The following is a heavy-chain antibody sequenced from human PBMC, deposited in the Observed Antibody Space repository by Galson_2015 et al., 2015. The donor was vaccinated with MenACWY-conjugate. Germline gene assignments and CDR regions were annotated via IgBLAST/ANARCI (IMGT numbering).Heavy chain of an antibody. CDR1: GFTFSNAW. Sequence: SLRLSCAASGFTFSNAWMHWVRQAPGKGLEWVGRIKSKTDGGTTDYAAPVKGRFTISRDDSKNTLYLQMNSLKTEDTAVYYCTTPTINYYDSSGYRIEIDYWGQGTLVTVSS. J-gene: IGHJ4*02. D-gene: IGHD3-22*01. V-gene: IGHV3-15*07. CDR3: TTPTINYYDSSGYRIEIDY. CDR2: IKSKTDGGTT.